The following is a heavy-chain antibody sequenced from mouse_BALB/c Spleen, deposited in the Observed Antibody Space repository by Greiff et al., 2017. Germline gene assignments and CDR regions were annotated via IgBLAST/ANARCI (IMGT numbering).Heavy chain of an antibody. D-gene: IGHD1-1*01. CDR3: ARGGYYGSSYYAMDY. CDR2: IDPANGNT. Sequence: VQLQQSGAELVKPGASVKLSCTASGFNIKDTYMHWVKQRPEQGLEWIGRIDPANGNTKYDPKFQGKATITADTSSNTAYLQLSSLTSEDTAVYYCARGGYYGSSYYAMDYWGKEPQSPSPQ. V-gene: IGHV14-3*02. J-gene: IGHJ4*01. CDR1: GFNIKDTY.